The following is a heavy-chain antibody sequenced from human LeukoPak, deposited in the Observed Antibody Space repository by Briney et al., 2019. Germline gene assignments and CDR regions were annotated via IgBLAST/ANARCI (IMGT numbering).Heavy chain of an antibody. CDR2: IYYSGST. CDR1: GGSISSSSYY. J-gene: IGHJ5*02. CDR3: ASMVGDGDYVFWFDP. D-gene: IGHD4-17*01. Sequence: KPSETLSLTCTVSGGSISSSSYYWGWIRQPPGKGLEWIGSIYYSGSTYYNPSLKSRVTISVDTSKNQFSLKLSSVTAADTAVYYCASMVGDGDYVFWFDPWGQGTLVTVSS. V-gene: IGHV4-39*07.